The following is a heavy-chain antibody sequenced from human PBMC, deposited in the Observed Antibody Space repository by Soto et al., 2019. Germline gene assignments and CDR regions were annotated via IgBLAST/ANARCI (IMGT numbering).Heavy chain of an antibody. CDR3: ARDPGGHYCTSTSCLYFFDH. D-gene: IGHD2-2*01. J-gene: IGHJ4*02. Sequence: EVQLLESGGALVQPGGSLRLSCAASGFTFSNHAMNWVRQAPGKGQEWVSTISDSGSTYYADSVKRRFTISIDNSKNTLYMQMNSLRAEDTAVYYCARDPGGHYCTSTSCLYFFDHWGQGTLVIVSS. V-gene: IGHV3-23*01. CDR2: ISDSGST. CDR1: GFTFSNHA.